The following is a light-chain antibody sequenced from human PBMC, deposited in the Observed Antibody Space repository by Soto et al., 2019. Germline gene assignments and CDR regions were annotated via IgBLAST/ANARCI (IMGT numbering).Light chain of an antibody. Sequence: DIQMTQSPSALSASVGDSVTITCRASQGISSWLAWYQQKPEQAPKSLIYGASTLQSGVPSRFSGSGSGTDFTLTISSLQPEDFGTYYCQQYSSFPPTFGQGTLLEI. CDR1: QGISSW. CDR2: GAS. CDR3: QQYSSFPPT. J-gene: IGKJ5*01. V-gene: IGKV1D-16*01.